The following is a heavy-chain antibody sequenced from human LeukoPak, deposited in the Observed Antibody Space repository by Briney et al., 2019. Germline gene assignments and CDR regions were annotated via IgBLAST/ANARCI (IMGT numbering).Heavy chain of an antibody. CDR2: IIPIFGTA. J-gene: IGHJ4*02. CDR3: AKGVQRITMIVSDY. Sequence: SVKVSCKASGGTFSSYAISWVRQAPGQGLEWMGGIIPIFGTANYAQKFQGRVTITADESTSTAYMELSSLRAEDTAVYYCAKGVQRITMIVSDYWGQGTLVTVSS. CDR1: GGTFSSYA. V-gene: IGHV1-69*13. D-gene: IGHD3-22*01.